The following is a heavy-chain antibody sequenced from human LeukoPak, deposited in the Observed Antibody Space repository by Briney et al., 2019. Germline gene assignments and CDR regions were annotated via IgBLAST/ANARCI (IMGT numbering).Heavy chain of an antibody. CDR2: IKQDGSEK. CDR1: GFTFNNYW. J-gene: IGHJ4*02. V-gene: IGHV3-7*01. D-gene: IGHD6-6*01. Sequence: GGSLRLSCAASGFTFNNYWMSWVRQAPGKGLEWVANIKQDGSEKYYVDSVKSRFTVSRDNAKNSLYLQLNSLRAEDTAVFYCARFSRSSYGCYYFDYWGQGTLVTVSS. CDR3: ARFSRSSYGCYYFDY.